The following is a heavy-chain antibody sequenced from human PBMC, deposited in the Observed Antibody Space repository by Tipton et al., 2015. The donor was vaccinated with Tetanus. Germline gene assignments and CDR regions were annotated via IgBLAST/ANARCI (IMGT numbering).Heavy chain of an antibody. CDR2: INHSGST. Sequence: TLSLTCAVYGGSFSGYYWSWIRQPPGKGLEWIGEINHSGSTNYNPSLKSRVTISVDTSKNQFSLKLSSVTAADTAVYYCARGGRGVRGVIPDYWGQGTLVTVSS. CDR3: ARGGRGVRGVIPDY. CDR1: GGSFSGYY. V-gene: IGHV4-34*01. J-gene: IGHJ4*02. D-gene: IGHD3-10*01.